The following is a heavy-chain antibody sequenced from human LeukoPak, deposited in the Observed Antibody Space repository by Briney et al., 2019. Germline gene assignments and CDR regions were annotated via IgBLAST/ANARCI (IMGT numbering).Heavy chain of an antibody. V-gene: IGHV7-4-1*02. Sequence: ASVKVSCEASGYTFTNYAMNWVRQAPGQGLEWMGWINTNTGNPTYAQGFTGRFVFSLDTSVSTAYLQISSLKAEDTAVYYCAREPFGAVAGTRWVDPWGQGTLVTVSS. D-gene: IGHD6-13*01. CDR3: AREPFGAVAGTRWVDP. CDR1: GYTFTNYA. J-gene: IGHJ5*02. CDR2: INTNTGNP.